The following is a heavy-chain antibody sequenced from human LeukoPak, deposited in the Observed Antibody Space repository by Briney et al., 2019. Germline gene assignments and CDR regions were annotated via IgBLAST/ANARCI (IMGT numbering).Heavy chain of an antibody. Sequence: GGSLRLSCAASGFTFSSYGMHWVRQAPGKGLEWVAVISYDGSNKYYADSVKSRFTISRDNAKNSLYLQMNSLRAEDTAMYYCARARGLGPGGWFDPWGQGTLVIVSS. D-gene: IGHD3-10*01. CDR1: GFTFSSYG. CDR2: ISYDGSNK. V-gene: IGHV3-30*03. CDR3: ARARGLGPGGWFDP. J-gene: IGHJ5*02.